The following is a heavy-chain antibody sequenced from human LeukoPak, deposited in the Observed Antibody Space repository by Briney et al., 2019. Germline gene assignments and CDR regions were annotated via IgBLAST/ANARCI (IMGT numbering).Heavy chain of an antibody. D-gene: IGHD5-24*01. CDR2: IKQDGSEK. Sequence: GGSLRLSCAASGFTFSSYWMSWIRQAPGKGLEWVANIKQDGSEKYYVDSVKGRFTISRDNAKNSLYLQMNSLRAEDTAVYYCARDEGGEDGYNLPYWGQGTLVTVSS. V-gene: IGHV3-7*01. J-gene: IGHJ4*02. CDR3: ARDEGGEDGYNLPY. CDR1: GFTFSSYW.